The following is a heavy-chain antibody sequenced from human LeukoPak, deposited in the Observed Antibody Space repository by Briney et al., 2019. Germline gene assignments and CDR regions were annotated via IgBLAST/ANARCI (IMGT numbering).Heavy chain of an antibody. CDR1: GYTFTGYY. CDR3: ARDQLRGDYYDSSVYYYGSGFDY. J-gene: IGHJ4*02. D-gene: IGHD3-22*01. Sequence: ASVKVSCKASGYTFTGYYMHWVRQAPGQGLEWMGWINPNSDATNYAQKFQGRVTMTRDTSISTAYMELSRLRSDDTAVYYCARDQLRGDYYDSSVYYYGSGFDYWGQGTLVTVSS. CDR2: INPNSDAT. V-gene: IGHV1-2*02.